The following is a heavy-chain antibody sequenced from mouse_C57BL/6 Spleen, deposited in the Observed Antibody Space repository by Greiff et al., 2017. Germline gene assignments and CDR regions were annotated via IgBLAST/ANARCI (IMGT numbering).Heavy chain of an antibody. Sequence: VQLQESGAELAKPGASVTLSCKASFYPFTRSWMHFLKQMPGPVLSFIVYLPPITFYTKYNQTFKDQATLTADKSSSTAYMQLSSLTYEDSAVYYCASYSNYFDYWGQGTTLTV. CDR3: ASYSNYFDY. D-gene: IGHD2-5*01. J-gene: IGHJ2*01. CDR1: FYPFTRSW. V-gene: IGHV1-7*01. CDR2: LPPITFYT.